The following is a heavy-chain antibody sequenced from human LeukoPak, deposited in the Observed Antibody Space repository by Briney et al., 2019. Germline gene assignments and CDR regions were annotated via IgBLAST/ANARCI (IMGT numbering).Heavy chain of an antibody. Sequence: GSLRLSCAASGFTFSSYWMSWVRPAPGKGLEWVANIKQDESEKYYVASVEGRFTISRDNAKNSLYLQMNSLRAEDTAVYYCARYILSGMGAFDIWGQGTMVTVSS. D-gene: IGHD3-16*02. CDR2: IKQDESEK. J-gene: IGHJ3*02. CDR3: ARYILSGMGAFDI. CDR1: GFTFSSYW. V-gene: IGHV3-7*03.